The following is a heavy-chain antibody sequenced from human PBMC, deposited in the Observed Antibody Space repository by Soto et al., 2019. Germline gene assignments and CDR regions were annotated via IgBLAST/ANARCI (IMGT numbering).Heavy chain of an antibody. CDR1: GYIFTNYG. V-gene: IGHV1-18*04. Sequence: ASVKVSCKSSGYIFTNYGINWVRQAPGQGLEWMGWISAYNGNTNFAQTVQGRLTMTTDTSTGTAYMELRSLRSDDTAVYYCARDISEDYYDSSGHFGYWGQGTLVTVSA. CDR3: ARDISEDYYDSSGHFGY. D-gene: IGHD3-22*01. J-gene: IGHJ4*02. CDR2: ISAYNGNT.